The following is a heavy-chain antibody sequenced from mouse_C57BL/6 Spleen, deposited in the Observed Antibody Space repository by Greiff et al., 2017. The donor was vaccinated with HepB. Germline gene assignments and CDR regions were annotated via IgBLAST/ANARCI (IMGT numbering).Heavy chain of an antibody. CDR3: VYGYERAY. V-gene: IGHV1-26*01. D-gene: IGHD2-2*01. Sequence: EVQLQQSGPELVKPGASVKISCKASGYTFTDYYMNWVKQSHGKSLEWIGDINPNNGGTSYNQKFKGKATLTVDKSSSTAYMELRSLTSEDSAVYYCVYGYERAYWGQGTLVTVSA. CDR1: GYTFTDYY. CDR2: INPNNGGT. J-gene: IGHJ3*01.